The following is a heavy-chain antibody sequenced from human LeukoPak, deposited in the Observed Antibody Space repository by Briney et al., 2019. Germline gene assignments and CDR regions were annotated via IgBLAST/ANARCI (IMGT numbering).Heavy chain of an antibody. CDR3: ARRSMVRGKYYFDY. V-gene: IGHV1-3*01. CDR1: GYTFTSYA. Sequence: ASVTVSCKASGYTFTSYAMHWMRQAPGQRLEWMGWINAGNGNTKYSQKFQGRVTITRDTSASTAYMELSSLRSEDTAVYYCARRSMVRGKYYFDYWGQGTLVTVSS. D-gene: IGHD3-10*01. CDR2: INAGNGNT. J-gene: IGHJ4*02.